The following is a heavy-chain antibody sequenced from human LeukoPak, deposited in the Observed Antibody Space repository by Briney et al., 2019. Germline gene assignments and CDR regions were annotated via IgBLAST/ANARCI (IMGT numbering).Heavy chain of an antibody. Sequence: GESLKISCKGSGYSFTSYWIGWVRQMPGKGLEWMGIIYPGDSDTRYSPSFQGQVTISADKSISTAYLQRSSLKASDTAMYYCARHDHFGKAFFDYWGQGTLVTVPS. CDR2: IYPGDSDT. CDR1: GYSFTSYW. V-gene: IGHV5-51*01. J-gene: IGHJ4*02. CDR3: ARHDHFGKAFFDY. D-gene: IGHD3-10*01.